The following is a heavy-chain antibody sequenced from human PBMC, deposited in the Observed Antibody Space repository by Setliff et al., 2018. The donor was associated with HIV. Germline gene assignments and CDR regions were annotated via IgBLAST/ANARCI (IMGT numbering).Heavy chain of an antibody. V-gene: IGHV4-30-4*08. CDR2: IKNSGNT. CDR3: ARDRIWQQSDH. Sequence: SETLSLTCTVSGGSISSGDNYWSWIRQHPGKGLEWIGHIKNSGNTDYNPSLKSRVTISVDTPKNQFSLKLTSVTAADTAVYYCARDRIWQQSDHWGQGTLVTVSS. D-gene: IGHD6-13*01. CDR1: GGSISSGDNY. J-gene: IGHJ4*02.